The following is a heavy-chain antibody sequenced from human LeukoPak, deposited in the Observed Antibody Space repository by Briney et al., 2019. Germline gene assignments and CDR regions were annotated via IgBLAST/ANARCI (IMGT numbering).Heavy chain of an antibody. CDR2: ISGSGGST. CDR3: AKMTGYFDSSAYIDY. D-gene: IGHD3-22*01. Sequence: GGSLRLSCAASGFTFSSYAMSWVRQAPGKGLEWVSAISGSGGSTYYADSVKGRFTISRDNSKNTLYLQVDSLRAEDTAVYYCAKMTGYFDSSAYIDYWGQGTLVTVSS. CDR1: GFTFSSYA. J-gene: IGHJ4*02. V-gene: IGHV3-23*01.